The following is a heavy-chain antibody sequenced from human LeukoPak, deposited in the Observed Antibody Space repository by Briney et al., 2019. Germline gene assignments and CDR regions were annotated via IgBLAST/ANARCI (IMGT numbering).Heavy chain of an antibody. Sequence: SETLSLACTVSGGSITNYNWNWIRQPPGKGLEWIGYISDSGSTNYNPSLQSRVTISVDTSKNQFSLKLSSVTASDTAVYYCARRRVGDLTVGSDTWFDPWGQGALVTVSS. CDR1: GGSITNYN. CDR3: ARRRVGDLTVGSDTWFDP. D-gene: IGHD2-15*01. CDR2: ISDSGST. J-gene: IGHJ5*02. V-gene: IGHV4-59*08.